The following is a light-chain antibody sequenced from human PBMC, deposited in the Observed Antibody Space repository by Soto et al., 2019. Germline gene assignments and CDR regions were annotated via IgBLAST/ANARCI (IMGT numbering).Light chain of an antibody. CDR3: QQYGRTPYT. Sequence: EIVLTQSPGTLSLSPGERATLSCRASQSVSSSYLAWYQHKPGQAPRLLIYGASSKAPGIPDRFSGSGSGTDFTLTISRLEPEDFAVYYCQQYGRTPYTFGQGTKLEIK. CDR2: GAS. CDR1: QSVSSSY. J-gene: IGKJ2*01. V-gene: IGKV3-20*01.